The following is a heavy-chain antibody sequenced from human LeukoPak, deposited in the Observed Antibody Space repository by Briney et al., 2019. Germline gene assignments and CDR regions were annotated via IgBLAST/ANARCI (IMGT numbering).Heavy chain of an antibody. CDR2: IYYSGST. J-gene: IGHJ4*02. V-gene: IGHV4-59*01. D-gene: IGHD2-15*01. CDR1: GGSFSGYY. CDR3: ARVPCSGGSCPFDY. Sequence: PSETLSLTCAVYGGSFSGYYWSWIRQPPGKGLEWIGYIYYSGSTNYNPSLKSRVTISVDTSKNQFSLKLSSVTAADTAVYYCARVPCSGGSCPFDYWGQGTLVTVSS.